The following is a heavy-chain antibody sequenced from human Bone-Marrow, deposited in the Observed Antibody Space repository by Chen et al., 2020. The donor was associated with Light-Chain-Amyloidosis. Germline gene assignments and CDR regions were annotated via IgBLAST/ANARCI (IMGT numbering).Heavy chain of an antibody. Sequence: QVSLVESGGGVVQPGGSLRLSCMASGFTFSNYGMHWVRQAPGKGLEWVAVIPYDGNNKHYADSVQGRFTISRENSENTLYLQMSSLRAEDSAVYYCAKDLNFGSGTFYSGYYFDYWGQGTLVTVSS. CDR3: AKDLNFGSGTFYSGYYFDY. CDR1: GFTFSNYG. D-gene: IGHD3-10*01. CDR2: IPYDGNNK. V-gene: IGHV3-30*18. J-gene: IGHJ4*02.